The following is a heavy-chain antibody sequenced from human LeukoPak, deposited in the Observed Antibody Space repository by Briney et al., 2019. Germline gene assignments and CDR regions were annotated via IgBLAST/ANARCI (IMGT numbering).Heavy chain of an antibody. CDR2: ISGSGGST. CDR3: AKGEAGVRGLPAGL. D-gene: IGHD3-10*01. J-gene: IGHJ4*02. Sequence: GGSLRLSCAASGFTFSSYAMSWVRQAPGKGLEWVSAISGSGGSTYCADSVKGRFTISRDNSKNTLYLQMNSLRAEDTAVYYCAKGEAGVRGLPAGLWGQGTLVTVSS. V-gene: IGHV3-23*01. CDR1: GFTFSSYA.